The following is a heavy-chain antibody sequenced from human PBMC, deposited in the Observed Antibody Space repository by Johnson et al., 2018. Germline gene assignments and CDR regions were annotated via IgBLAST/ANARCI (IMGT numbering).Heavy chain of an antibody. D-gene: IGHD2-8*01. CDR3: VRVGRKNGQVWCADY. Sequence: VQLVQSGGGLVQPGGSTKLSCAASGFTFSGSVIHWVRQASGKGLEWVGRIRTKPHNYATTYSDSVRGRFTISRDDGKNMAYLQMNSLRSEDTAVYYCVRVGRKNGQVWCADYWGRGTLVTVSP. CDR2: IRTKPHNYAT. J-gene: IGHJ4*01. V-gene: IGHV3-73*01. CDR1: GFTFSGSV.